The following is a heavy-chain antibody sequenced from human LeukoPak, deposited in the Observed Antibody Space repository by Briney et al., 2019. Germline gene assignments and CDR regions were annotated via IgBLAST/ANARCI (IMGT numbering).Heavy chain of an antibody. CDR2: INHSGST. Sequence: SETLSLTCAVYGGSFSGYYWSWIRQPPGKGLEWIGEINHSGSTNYNPSLKSRVTISVDTSKNQFSLKLSSVTAADTAVYYCARDRYYYYYMDVGGKGTTVTVSS. CDR1: GGSFSGYY. J-gene: IGHJ6*03. V-gene: IGHV4-34*01. CDR3: ARDRYYYYYMDV.